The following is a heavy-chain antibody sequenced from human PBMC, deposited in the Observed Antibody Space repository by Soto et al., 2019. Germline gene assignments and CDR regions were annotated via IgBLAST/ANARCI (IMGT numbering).Heavy chain of an antibody. Sequence: TLSLTCTFSGGSISSGGYYWSWIRQHPGKGLEWIGYIYYSGSTYYNPSLKSRVTISVDTSKNQFSLKLSSVTAADTAVYYCARENYGATGGGAFDIWGQGTMVTVSS. CDR2: IYYSGST. CDR3: ARENYGATGGGAFDI. CDR1: GGSISSGGYY. J-gene: IGHJ3*02. V-gene: IGHV4-31*03. D-gene: IGHD4-17*01.